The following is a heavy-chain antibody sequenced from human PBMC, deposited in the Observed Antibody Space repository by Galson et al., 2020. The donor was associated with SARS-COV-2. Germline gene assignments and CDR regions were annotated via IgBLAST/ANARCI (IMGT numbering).Heavy chain of an antibody. CDR1: GFTVSDRN. D-gene: IGHD5-18*01. CDR2: IHQGGNT. Sequence: GGSLRLSCAASGFTVSDRNITWVRQAPGKGLEWLSLIHQGGNTYYADSAKGRFTISRHNSNNTVSLQMNSRRGEDAAVYYCARGTALVRYGLDVWGHGTTVTVSS. V-gene: IGHV3-53*04. CDR3: ARGTALVRYGLDV. J-gene: IGHJ6*02.